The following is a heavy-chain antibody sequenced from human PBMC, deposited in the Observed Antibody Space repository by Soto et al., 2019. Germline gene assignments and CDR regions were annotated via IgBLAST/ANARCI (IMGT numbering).Heavy chain of an antibody. Sequence: QVQLVQSGAEVKKLGASVKVSCKASGYTFTGYYMHWVRQAPGQGLEWMGWINPNSGGTNYAQKFQGRVTMTRDTSISTAYKELSRLRSDDTAVSYCARGGKIYCSGGSCYYYYYGMDVWGQGTTVTVSS. CDR1: GYTFTGYY. V-gene: IGHV1-2*02. D-gene: IGHD2-15*01. CDR3: ARGGKIYCSGGSCYYYYYGMDV. CDR2: INPNSGGT. J-gene: IGHJ6*02.